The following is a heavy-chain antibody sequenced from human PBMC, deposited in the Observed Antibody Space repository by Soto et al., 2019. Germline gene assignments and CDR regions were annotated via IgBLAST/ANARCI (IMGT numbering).Heavy chain of an antibody. CDR3: AREGHPLNWFDP. CDR2: ISSSSSTI. Sequence: GGSLRLSCAASGFTFISYSMNWVRLAPGKGLEWVSYISSSSSTIYYADSVKGRFTISRDNAKNSLYLQMNSLRAEDTAVYYCAREGHPLNWFDPWGQGTLVTSPQ. V-gene: IGHV3-48*01. CDR1: GFTFISYS. J-gene: IGHJ5*02.